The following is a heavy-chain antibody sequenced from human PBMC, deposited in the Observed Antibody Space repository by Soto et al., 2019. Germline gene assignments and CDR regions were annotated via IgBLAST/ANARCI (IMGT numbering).Heavy chain of an antibody. D-gene: IGHD5-12*01. CDR2: ISFSGHNT. J-gene: IGHJ4*02. Sequence: PGGSLRLSCVASGFIFTDYAMSWVRQGPGKGLEWVAGISFSGHNTNYADSVKGRFITSRDNSKNTLYLQMNSLRAEDTAVYYCAKDKVATIIGDFDYWGQGTLVTVSS. V-gene: IGHV3-23*01. CDR3: AKDKVATIIGDFDY. CDR1: GFIFTDYA.